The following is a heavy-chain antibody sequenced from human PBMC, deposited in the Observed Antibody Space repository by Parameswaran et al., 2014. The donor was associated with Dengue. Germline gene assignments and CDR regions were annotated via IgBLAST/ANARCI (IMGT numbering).Heavy chain of an antibody. D-gene: IGHD1-26*01. Sequence: SWVRQAPGQGLEWMGGIIPIFGTANYAQKFQGRVTITADESTSTAYMELSSLRSEDTAVYYCARAQGYSGSYGPLDYWGQGTLVTVSS. CDR2: IIPIFGTA. V-gene: IGHV1-69*01. J-gene: IGHJ4*02. CDR3: ARAQGYSGSYGPLDY.